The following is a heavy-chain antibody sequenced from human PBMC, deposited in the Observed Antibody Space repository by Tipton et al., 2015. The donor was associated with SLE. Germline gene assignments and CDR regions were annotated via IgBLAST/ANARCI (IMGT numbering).Heavy chain of an antibody. D-gene: IGHD4-17*01. J-gene: IGHJ4*02. V-gene: IGHV4-38-2*02. CDR1: GYSISSGYY. Sequence: TLSLTCAVSGYSISSGYYWGWFRQPPGKGLEWIGSIYHSGSTYYNPSLKSRVTISVDTSKNQFSLKLSSVTAADTAVYYCARDGGDYGYWGQGTLVTVSS. CDR2: IYHSGST. CDR3: ARDGGDYGY.